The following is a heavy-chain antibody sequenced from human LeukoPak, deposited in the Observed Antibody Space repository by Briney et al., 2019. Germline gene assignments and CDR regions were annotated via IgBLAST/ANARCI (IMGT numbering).Heavy chain of an antibody. Sequence: PSETLSLTCTVSGGSISSTSYYWGWIRQPPGKGLEWIGSIYYTGSSYYNPSLHTRVTMSVDTSKNQFSLKLSSVTAADTAVYYCARDRGPECAYGSCWDYWGQGALVTVSS. CDR3: ARDRGPECAYGSCWDY. J-gene: IGHJ4*02. CDR1: GGSISSTSYY. D-gene: IGHD2-15*01. CDR2: IYYTGSS. V-gene: IGHV4-39*07.